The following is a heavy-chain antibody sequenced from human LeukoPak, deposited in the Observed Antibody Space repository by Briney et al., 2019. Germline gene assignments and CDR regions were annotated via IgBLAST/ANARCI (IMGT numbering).Heavy chain of an antibody. CDR2: INPSGGST. V-gene: IGHV1-46*01. D-gene: IGHD3-16*01. Sequence: GGSLRLSCAASGFTFSSYGMHWVRQAPGQGLEWMGIINPSGGSTSYAQKFQGRVTMTRDTSTSTVYMELSSLRSEDTAVYYCARASLGENGANWFDPWGQGTLVTVSS. CDR3: ARASLGENGANWFDP. J-gene: IGHJ5*02. CDR1: GFTFSSYG.